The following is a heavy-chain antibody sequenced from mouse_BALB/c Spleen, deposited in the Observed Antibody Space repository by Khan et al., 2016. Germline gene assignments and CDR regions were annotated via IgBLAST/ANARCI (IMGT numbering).Heavy chain of an antibody. Sequence: EVQLQESGGGLVQPGGSLKLSCAASGFDFRRYWMSWVRQAPGKGLEWIGEINPDSRTINYSPSLKDKFTISRDNAKSTLYLQMSKCGSEDTALYYCASAGYYGYLAYWGQGTLVSVSA. CDR2: INPDSRTI. D-gene: IGHD1-1*01. CDR1: GFDFRRYW. CDR3: ASAGYYGYLAY. J-gene: IGHJ3*01. V-gene: IGHV4-1*02.